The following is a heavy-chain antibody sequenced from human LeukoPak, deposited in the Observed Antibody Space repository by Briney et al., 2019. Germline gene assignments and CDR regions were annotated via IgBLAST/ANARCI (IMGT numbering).Heavy chain of an antibody. J-gene: IGHJ4*02. V-gene: IGHV3-30*18. Sequence: GRSLRLSCAASGFTFSSYGMHWVRKAPGKGLEWVAVISYDGSNKYYADSVKGRFTISRDNSKNTLCLQMNSLRAEDTAVYYCAKALRGYLGFDYWGQGTLVTVSS. CDR2: ISYDGSNK. D-gene: IGHD7-27*01. CDR3: AKALRGYLGFDY. CDR1: GFTFSSYG.